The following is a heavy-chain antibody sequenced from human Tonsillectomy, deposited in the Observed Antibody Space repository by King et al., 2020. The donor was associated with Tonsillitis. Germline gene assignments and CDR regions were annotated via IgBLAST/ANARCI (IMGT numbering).Heavy chain of an antibody. CDR2: TIPILGIA. Sequence: QLVQSGAEVKKPRSSVKVSCKASGGTFSSYAISWVRQAPGQGLEWMGRTIPILGIANYAQKFQGRVTITADKSTSTAYMELSSLRAEDTAVYDCARNSGLRSPFDYWGQGTLVTVSS. J-gene: IGHJ4*02. CDR1: GGTFSSYA. CDR3: ARNSGLRSPFDY. D-gene: IGHD5-12*01. V-gene: IGHV1-69*04.